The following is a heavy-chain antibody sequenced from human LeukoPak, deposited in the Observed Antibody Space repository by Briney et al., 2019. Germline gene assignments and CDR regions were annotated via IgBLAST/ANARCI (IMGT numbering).Heavy chain of an antibody. Sequence: GRSLRLSCAAAGVTFDDYAMHWVRQAPGKGLEWVSGISWNSGSIGYADSVKGRFTISRDNAKNSLYLQMNSLRAEDTALYYCAKALMYYYDSSGYFDYWGQGTLVTVSS. CDR2: ISWNSGSI. CDR1: GVTFDDYA. CDR3: AKALMYYYDSSGYFDY. D-gene: IGHD3-22*01. V-gene: IGHV3-9*01. J-gene: IGHJ4*02.